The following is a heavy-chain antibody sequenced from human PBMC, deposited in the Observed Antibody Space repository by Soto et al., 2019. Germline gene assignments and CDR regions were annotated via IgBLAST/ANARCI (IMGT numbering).Heavy chain of an antibody. V-gene: IGHV3-33*01. CDR3: ARDRYSTVTHFDY. CDR2: IWDDGSND. Sequence: QVQLVESGGGVVRPGRSLRLSCAASGFTFNSYAMHWVRQAPGKGLEWVAVIWDDGSNDHYADSVRGRFTISRDNSKNTLYLQMSSLRAEDTAVYYGARDRYSTVTHFDYWGQGTLVTVSS. CDR1: GFTFNSYA. D-gene: IGHD4-17*01. J-gene: IGHJ4*02.